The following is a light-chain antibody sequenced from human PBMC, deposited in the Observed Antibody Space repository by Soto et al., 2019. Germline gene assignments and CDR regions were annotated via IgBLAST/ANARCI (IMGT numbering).Light chain of an antibody. CDR1: SSDVGGYNY. J-gene: IGLJ2*01. CDR2: DVS. Sequence: QSALTQPASVFGSPGQSITISCTGTSSDVGGYNYVSWYQQHPGKAPKLMIYDVSNRPSGVSNRFSGSKSGNTASLTISGLQAEDEADYYCSSYTSSSTLVVFGGGTKVTVL. V-gene: IGLV2-14*01. CDR3: SSYTSSSTLVV.